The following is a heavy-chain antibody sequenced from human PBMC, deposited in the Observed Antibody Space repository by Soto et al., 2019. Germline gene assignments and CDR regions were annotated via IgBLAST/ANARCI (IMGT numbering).Heavy chain of an antibody. J-gene: IGHJ6*02. CDR2: INHSGST. V-gene: IGHV4-34*01. D-gene: IGHD6-13*01. Sequence: SETLSLTCAVYGGSFSGYYWSRIRQPPGKGLEWIGEINHSGSTNYNPSLKSRVTISVDTSKNQFSLKLSSVTAADTAVYYCARDRSLSSSWYWGYYYYGMDVWGQGTTVTVSS. CDR1: GGSFSGYY. CDR3: ARDRSLSSSWYWGYYYYGMDV.